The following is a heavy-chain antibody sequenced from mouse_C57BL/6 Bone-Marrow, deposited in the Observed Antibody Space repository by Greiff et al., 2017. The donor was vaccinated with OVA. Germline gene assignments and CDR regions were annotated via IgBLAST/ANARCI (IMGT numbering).Heavy chain of an antibody. Sequence: VMLVESGPGLVAPSQSLSITCTVSGFSLTSCGVYRFRQPPGKGLVWWGVLWGGGSTNYNSALMSGLSISKDNSKSQVFLKMNSLQTDDTAMYYCAKFHYYGGGFDYWGQGTTLTVSS. CDR3: AKFHYYGGGFDY. CDR2: LWGGGST. J-gene: IGHJ2*01. V-gene: IGHV2-9*01. D-gene: IGHD1-2*01. CDR1: GFSLTSCG.